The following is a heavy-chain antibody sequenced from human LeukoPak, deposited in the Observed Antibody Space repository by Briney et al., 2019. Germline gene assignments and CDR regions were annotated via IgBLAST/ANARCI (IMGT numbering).Heavy chain of an antibody. V-gene: IGHV1-69*04. Sequence: ASVKVSCKASGGTFSSYTISWVRQAPGQGFEWMGRIIPILGIANYAQKFQGRVTITADKSTGTAYMELSSLRSEDTAVYYCARDQCDNLLEWFAGVYPWGQGTQVTVSS. CDR2: IIPILGIA. CDR3: ARDQCDNLLEWFAGVYP. D-gene: IGHD3-3*01. J-gene: IGHJ5*02. CDR1: GGTFSSYT.